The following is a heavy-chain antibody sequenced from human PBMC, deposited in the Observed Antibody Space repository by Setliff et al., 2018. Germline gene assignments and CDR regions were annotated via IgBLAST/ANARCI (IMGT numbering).Heavy chain of an antibody. Sequence: SETLSLTCTASGGSVNSGYDNWNWLRQPAGKGLEWIGHINRRGSTNFTPSLKSRVTISLDASKNQFSLRLTSVTAADTAVYYCARVTGFFYVDAWGKGTTVTVSS. D-gene: IGHD3-3*01. CDR1: GGSVNSGYDN. CDR2: INRRGST. J-gene: IGHJ6*03. CDR3: ARVTGFFYVDA. V-gene: IGHV4-61*09.